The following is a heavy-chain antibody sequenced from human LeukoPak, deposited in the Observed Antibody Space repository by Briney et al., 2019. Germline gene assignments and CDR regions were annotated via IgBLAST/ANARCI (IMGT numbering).Heavy chain of an antibody. CDR3: ASGAVAGRYYYYYYYMDV. Sequence: PSETLSLTCTVSGGSISSYYWSWIPQPAGKGLEWIGRIYTSGSTNYNPSLKSRVTMSVDTSKNQFSLKLSSVTAADRAVYDCASGAVAGRYYYYYYYMDVWGKGTTVTVSS. D-gene: IGHD6-19*01. J-gene: IGHJ6*03. CDR1: GGSISSYY. V-gene: IGHV4-4*07. CDR2: IYTSGST.